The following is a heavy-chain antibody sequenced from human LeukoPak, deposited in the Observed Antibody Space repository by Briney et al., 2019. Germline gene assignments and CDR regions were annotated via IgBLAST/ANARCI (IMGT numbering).Heavy chain of an antibody. CDR2: IKDDGSEK. J-gene: IGHJ4*02. Sequence: GGSLRLSCAASGFTFSSYWMSWVRQAPGKGLEWVANIKDDGSEKRDVDSVKGRFTISRDNAKNSLYLQMNSLRAEDTAVYYCARHLLWFGELSGGFDYWGQGTLVTVSS. D-gene: IGHD3-10*01. CDR3: ARHLLWFGELSGGFDY. CDR1: GFTFSSYW. V-gene: IGHV3-7*03.